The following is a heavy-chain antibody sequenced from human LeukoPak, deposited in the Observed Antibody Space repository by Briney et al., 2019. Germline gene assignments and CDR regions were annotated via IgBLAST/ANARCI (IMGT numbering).Heavy chain of an antibody. J-gene: IGHJ4*02. CDR3: ASHLGGHFDY. CDR1: GFTFSNYG. V-gene: IGHV3-33*01. D-gene: IGHD3-16*01. CDR2: IWSGGSNK. Sequence: GRSLRLSCAASGFTFSNYGMHWVRQAPGKGLEWVAVIWSGGSNKYYADSVKGRFTISRDNSKNTLYLEMNSLRAEDTAVYYCASHLGGHFDYWGQGTLVTVSS.